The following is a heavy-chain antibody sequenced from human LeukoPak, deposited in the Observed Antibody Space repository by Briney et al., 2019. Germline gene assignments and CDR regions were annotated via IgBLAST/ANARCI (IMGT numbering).Heavy chain of an antibody. Sequence: QTGGSLRLSCAASGLTFSTYGMQWVRQAPGKGLEWVSFIRHDGTDKYYADSVKGRFTVSRDNSNNTLYLQMNSLRNEDTAVYYCAEDWVAADFYWGQGSLVTVSS. CDR1: GLTFSTYG. J-gene: IGHJ4*02. V-gene: IGHV3-30*02. CDR2: IRHDGTDK. CDR3: AEDWVAADFY. D-gene: IGHD6-13*01.